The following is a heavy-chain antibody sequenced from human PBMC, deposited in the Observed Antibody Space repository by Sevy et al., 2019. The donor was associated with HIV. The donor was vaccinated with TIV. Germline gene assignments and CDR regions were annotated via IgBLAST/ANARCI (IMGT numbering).Heavy chain of an antibody. CDR2: ISYDGSDK. CDR3: ARDQHDYGGNIRTGWFDP. CDR1: GFTFSSYA. V-gene: IGHV3-30-3*01. Sequence: GGSLRLSCAASGFTFSSYAMHWVRQAPGKGLEWVAIISYDGSDKYYADSVKGRFTISRGNSKSTMYLQMNSLRAEDTAVYYCARDQHDYGGNIRTGWFDPWGQGTLVTVSS. J-gene: IGHJ5*02. D-gene: IGHD4-17*01.